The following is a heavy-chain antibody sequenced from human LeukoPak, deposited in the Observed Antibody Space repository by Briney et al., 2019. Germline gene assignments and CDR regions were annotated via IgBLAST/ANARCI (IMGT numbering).Heavy chain of an antibody. CDR3: ARDAEDPRLW. Sequence: GGSLRLSCAASGFTFSSYSMNWVRQAPGKGLEWVSSISSSSNYIYYADSVKGRFTISRDNAKNSLYLQMNSLRAEDTAVYLCARDAEDPRLWWGQGTLVTVSS. CDR2: ISSSSNYI. J-gene: IGHJ4*02. CDR1: GFTFSSYS. D-gene: IGHD4/OR15-4a*01. V-gene: IGHV3-21*01.